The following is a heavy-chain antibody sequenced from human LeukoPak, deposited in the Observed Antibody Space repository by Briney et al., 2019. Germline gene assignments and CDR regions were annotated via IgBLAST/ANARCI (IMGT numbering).Heavy chain of an antibody. CDR2: IKQDGSEK. CDR3: VRDPGDYDH. J-gene: IGHJ4*02. CDR1: GFTFSSYW. Sequence: GGSLRLSCAASGFTFSSYWMSWVRQAPGKGLEWVANIKQDGSEKYYVDSVKGRFTISRDNAKNSLYLQMHSLRVEDTAVYYCVRDPGDYDHWGQGTLVTVSS. V-gene: IGHV3-7*05. D-gene: IGHD4-17*01.